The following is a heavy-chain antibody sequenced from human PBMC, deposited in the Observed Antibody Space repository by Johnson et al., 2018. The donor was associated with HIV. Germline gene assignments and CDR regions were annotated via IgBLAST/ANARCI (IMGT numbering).Heavy chain of an antibody. Sequence: QVQLVESGGGVVQPGRSLRLSCAASGFTFSSYAMHWVRQAPGKGLEWVAVISYDGSNKYYVDSVKGRFTISRDNSKNTLYLQMNSLRAEDTAVYYCAKDDSPSVACDIWGQGTMVTVSS. V-gene: IGHV3-30*04. D-gene: IGHD5-18*01. J-gene: IGHJ3*02. CDR2: ISYDGSNK. CDR1: GFTFSSYA. CDR3: AKDDSPSVACDI.